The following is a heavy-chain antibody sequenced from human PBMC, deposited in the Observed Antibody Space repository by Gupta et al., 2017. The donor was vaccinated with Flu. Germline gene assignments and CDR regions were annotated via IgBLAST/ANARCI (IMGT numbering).Heavy chain of an antibody. D-gene: IGHD6-19*01. J-gene: IGHJ6*02. CDR2: ISWNSGSI. Sequence: EVQLVESGVGLVQPGRSLRLSCAASGFTFDDYAMHWVRQAPGKGLEWVSGISWNSGSIGYADSVKGRFTISRDNAKNSLYLQMNSLRAEDTALYYCAKLSGAGTRYYYGMDVWGQGTTVTVYS. V-gene: IGHV3-9*01. CDR3: AKLSGAGTRYYYGMDV. CDR1: GFTFDDYA.